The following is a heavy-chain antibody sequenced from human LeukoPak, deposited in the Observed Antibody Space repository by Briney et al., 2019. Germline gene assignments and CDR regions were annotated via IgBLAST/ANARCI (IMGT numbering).Heavy chain of an antibody. V-gene: IGHV4-4*07. J-gene: IGHJ6*02. CDR1: VGSISSYY. CDR2: LYTSGST. Sequence: SETLSLTCTVSVGSISSYYWSWIRQPAGKGLEWIGRLYTSGSTNYNPSLKSRVTMSVDTSKNQFSLKLSSVTAADTAVYYCARDSAGYDFWSGYYYYYYGMDVWGQGTTVTVSS. CDR3: ARDSAGYDFWSGYYYYYYGMDV. D-gene: IGHD3-3*01.